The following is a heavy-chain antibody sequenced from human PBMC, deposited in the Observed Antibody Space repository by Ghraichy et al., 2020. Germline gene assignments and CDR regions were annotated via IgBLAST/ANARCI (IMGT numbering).Heavy chain of an antibody. J-gene: IGHJ4*02. CDR3: ARGHDFWSFHGQTYYFDS. CDR2: VSYSGNA. Sequence: SETLSLTCSFSGVSMFHWTWIRQPPGKGLEWIGYVSYSGNANYNPSLKSRITITIDTSQNRFSLELNSVTAADTAVYYCARGHDFWSFHGQTYYFDSWGQGTLVTVSS. CDR1: GVSMFH. V-gene: IGHV4-59*01. D-gene: IGHD3-3*01.